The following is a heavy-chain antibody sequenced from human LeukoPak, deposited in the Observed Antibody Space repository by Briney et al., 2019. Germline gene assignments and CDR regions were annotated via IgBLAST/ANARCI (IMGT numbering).Heavy chain of an antibody. CDR2: IYSRGST. CDR1: GGSISSYY. J-gene: IGHJ3*02. CDR3: ARDPMAGTFRAFDS. Sequence: SETLPLTCTVSGGSISSYYWSWIRQPAGKGLEWIGRIYSRGSTNYNPSLQSRVTMSVDTSKNQTYLKLNSVTAADTAVYYCARDPMAGTFRAFDSWGQGTMVTVSS. V-gene: IGHV4-4*07. D-gene: IGHD6-19*01.